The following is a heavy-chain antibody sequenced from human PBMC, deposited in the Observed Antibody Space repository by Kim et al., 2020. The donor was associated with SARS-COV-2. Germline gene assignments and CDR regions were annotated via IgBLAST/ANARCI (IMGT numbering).Heavy chain of an antibody. CDR3: AKERTNRVFDS. Sequence: GGSLRLSCAASGFTFSTYTMTWVRQAPGKGLEWVSDISGSGGDTFYADSVKGRFIISRDNSKNTLYLHMNGLRTEDTALYYCAKERTNRVFDSWGQGALVTVSS. CDR2: ISGSGGDT. V-gene: IGHV3-23*01. CDR1: GFTFSTYT. J-gene: IGHJ4*02.